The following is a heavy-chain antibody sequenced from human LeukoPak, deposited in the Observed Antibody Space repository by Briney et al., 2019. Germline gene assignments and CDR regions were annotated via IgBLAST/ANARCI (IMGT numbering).Heavy chain of an antibody. Sequence: SETLSLTCTVSGCSISSYYWSWIRQPPGKGLEWIGYIYYSGSTNYNPSLKSRVTISVDTSKNQCSLKLSSVTAADTAVYYCARGGYFDYWGQGTLVTVSS. J-gene: IGHJ4*02. CDR3: ARGGYFDY. D-gene: IGHD3-16*01. CDR2: IYYSGST. CDR1: GCSISSYY. V-gene: IGHV4-59*01.